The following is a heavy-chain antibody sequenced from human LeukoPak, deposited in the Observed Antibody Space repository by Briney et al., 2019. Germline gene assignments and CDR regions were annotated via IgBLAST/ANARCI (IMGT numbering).Heavy chain of an antibody. V-gene: IGHV4-59*12. Sequence: SETLSLTCTVSGGSISSYYWSWIRQPPGKGLEWIGYIYYSGSTYYNPSLKSRVTISVDTSKNQFSLKLSSVTAADTAVYYCARARMRYSSGWYGFDYWGQGTLVTVSS. CDR3: ARARMRYSSGWYGFDY. J-gene: IGHJ4*02. CDR1: GGSISSYY. D-gene: IGHD6-19*01. CDR2: IYYSGST.